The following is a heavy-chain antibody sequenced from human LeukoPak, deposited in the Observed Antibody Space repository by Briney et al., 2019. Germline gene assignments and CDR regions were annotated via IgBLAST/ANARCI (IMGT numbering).Heavy chain of an antibody. V-gene: IGHV3-23*01. CDR2: ISASGGET. D-gene: IGHD6-19*01. CDR3: AKDRYSSGWLYYFDY. Sequence: GGSLRLSCVVSGLTFSSYSMTWVRQAPGKGLEWVSGISASGGETWYPDSVKGRFTISRDNSKNTLYLQLNSLRAEDTAVYNCAKDRYSSGWLYYFDYWGQGTLVTVSS. J-gene: IGHJ4*02. CDR1: GLTFSSYS.